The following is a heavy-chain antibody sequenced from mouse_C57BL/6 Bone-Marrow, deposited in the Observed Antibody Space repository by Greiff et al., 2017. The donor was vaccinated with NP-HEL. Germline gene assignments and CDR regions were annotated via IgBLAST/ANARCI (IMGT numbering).Heavy chain of an antibody. J-gene: IGHJ1*03. D-gene: IGHD2-3*01. V-gene: IGHV12-3*01. Sequence: VQLQESGPGLVKPSQSLFLTCSITGFPITSGYYWIWIRQSPGKPLEWMGYITHSGETSYNPSLQSPISITREPSKNQFFLKFNSETTEDTAVYYCAEYYDRYWYFDVWGTGTTVTVSS. CDR2: ITHSGET. CDR1: GFPITSGYY. CDR3: AEYYDRYWYFDV.